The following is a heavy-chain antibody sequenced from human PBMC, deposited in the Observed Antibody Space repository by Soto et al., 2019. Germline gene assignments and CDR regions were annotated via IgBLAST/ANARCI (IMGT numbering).Heavy chain of an antibody. J-gene: IGHJ4*02. CDR2: VYYSGAT. Sequence: TLSLTCTVSGDSMATGGHYYNWIRQVPGKGLEWIGYVYYSGATHYTPSLRARATISRDTSKNQFSLRLISVTAADTALYYCARDKDLQPTVWGFWGQGSQVSVS. V-gene: IGHV4-31*03. D-gene: IGHD3-16*01. CDR3: ARDKDLQPTVWGF. CDR1: GDSMATGGHY.